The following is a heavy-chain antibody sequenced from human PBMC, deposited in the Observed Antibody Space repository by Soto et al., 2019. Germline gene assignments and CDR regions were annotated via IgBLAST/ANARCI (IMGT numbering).Heavy chain of an antibody. Sequence: GGSLRLSCAASGFTFSTYWMSWVRQAPGKGLEWVANIKQDGSEKYYVDSVKGRFTISRDNAKNSLYLQMNSLRAEDTAVYYCARDRGYDAHDYYYNAMDVWGQGTTVTVS. CDR1: GFTFSTYW. J-gene: IGHJ6*02. CDR2: IKQDGSEK. V-gene: IGHV3-7*01. CDR3: ARDRGYDAHDYYYNAMDV. D-gene: IGHD2-15*01.